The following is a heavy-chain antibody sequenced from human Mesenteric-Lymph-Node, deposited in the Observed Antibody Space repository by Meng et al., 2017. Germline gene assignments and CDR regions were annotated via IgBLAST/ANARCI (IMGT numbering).Heavy chain of an antibody. D-gene: IGHD3-10*01. V-gene: IGHV4-4*02. CDR2: INHSGST. CDR3: ARGLGVRGVIGY. CDR1: GDSISSSNW. J-gene: IGHJ4*02. Sequence: SETLSLTCAVSGDSISSSNWWSWVRQPPGKGLEWIGEINHSGSTNYNPSLKSRVTISVDTSKNQFSLKLSSVTAADTAVYYCARGLGVRGVIGYWGQGTLVTVSS.